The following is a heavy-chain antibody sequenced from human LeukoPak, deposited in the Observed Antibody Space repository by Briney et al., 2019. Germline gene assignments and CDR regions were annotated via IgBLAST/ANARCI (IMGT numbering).Heavy chain of an antibody. CDR3: ARDAFAGV. J-gene: IGHJ4*02. CDR2: IYSGGST. V-gene: IGHV3-53*01. Sequence: PGGSLRLSCAASGFTVSSNYMNWVRQAPGKGLEWVSVIYSGGSTYYADSVKGRFTISRDNAKNSLYLQMNSLRAEDTAVYYCARDAFAGVWGQGTLVTVSS. CDR1: GFTVSSNY. D-gene: IGHD3-16*01.